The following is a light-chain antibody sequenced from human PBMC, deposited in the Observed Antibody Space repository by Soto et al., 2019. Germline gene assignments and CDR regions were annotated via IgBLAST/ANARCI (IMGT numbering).Light chain of an antibody. CDR3: LQSRCHSWT. J-gene: IGKJ1*01. Sequence: AIQATQSPTSLSASVRDRVTITCRSSQDIRTYLGCYQQKPGKAPQLLIYGASRLQRVVSSRFSGSGFGTDFPITISSLPPEDSATYYCLQSRCHSWTFGQGTKVEI. V-gene: IGKV1-6*01. CDR1: QDIRTY. CDR2: GAS.